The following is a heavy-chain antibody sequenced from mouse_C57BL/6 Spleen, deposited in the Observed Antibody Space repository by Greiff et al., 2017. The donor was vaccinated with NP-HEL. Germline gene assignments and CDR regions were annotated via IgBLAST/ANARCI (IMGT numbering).Heavy chain of an antibody. V-gene: IGHV1-52*01. CDR2: IDPSDSET. CDR3: ARGNDSPWFAY. Sequence: QVQLQQPGAELVMPGSSVKLSCKASGYTFTSYWMHWVKQRPIQGLEWIGNIDPSDSETHYNQKFKDKATLTVDKSSSTAYMQLSSLTSEDSAVYYCARGNDSPWFAYWGQGTLVTVSA. CDR1: GYTFTSYW. J-gene: IGHJ3*01. D-gene: IGHD2-4*01.